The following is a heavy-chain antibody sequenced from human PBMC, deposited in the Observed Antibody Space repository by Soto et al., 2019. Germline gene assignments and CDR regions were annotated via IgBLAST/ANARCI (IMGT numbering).Heavy chain of an antibody. D-gene: IGHD3-10*01. V-gene: IGHV1-46*01. CDR2: INPRGGSP. CDR1: GYTFTDYY. CDR3: ASYDSWSYNSYDYYYMDV. Sequence: QVQLVQSGAEVKKPGASVKVSCKASGYTFTDYYSHWVRQAPGQGLEWMGIINPRGGSPTYAQKFQDRVTMNRDTSTGTAYTELSSLRSEDTAVYHGASYDSWSYNSYDYYYMDVWGKGTTVTVSS. J-gene: IGHJ6*03.